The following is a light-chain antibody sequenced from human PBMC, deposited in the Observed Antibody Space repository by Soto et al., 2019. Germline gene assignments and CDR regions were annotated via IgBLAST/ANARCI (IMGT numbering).Light chain of an antibody. CDR2: DVS. CDR1: SSDVGGYNY. V-gene: IGLV2-14*03. CDR3: SSYTSTSTLVV. Sequence: QSALTQPASVSGSPGQSITISCTGTSSDVGGYNYVSWYQHHPGKAPKLMIYDVSNRPSGISNRFSGSKSGNTASLTISGLQAEDEADYYCSSYTSTSTLVVVGGGTKLTVL. J-gene: IGLJ2*01.